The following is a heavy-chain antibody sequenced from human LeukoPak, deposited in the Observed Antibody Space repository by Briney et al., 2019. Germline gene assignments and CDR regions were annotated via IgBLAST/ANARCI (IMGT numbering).Heavy chain of an antibody. V-gene: IGHV3-23*01. J-gene: IGHJ4*02. CDR3: AKDTQGWYYDSSTWFDY. CDR2: ISGSGGST. D-gene: IGHD3-22*01. CDR1: GFTFSSYA. Sequence: GGSLRLSCAASGFTFSSYAMSWVRQAPGKGLEWVSAISGSGGSTYYADSVKGRFTISRDNFKNTLYLQMNSLRAEDTAVYYCAKDTQGWYYDSSTWFDYWGQGTLVTVSS.